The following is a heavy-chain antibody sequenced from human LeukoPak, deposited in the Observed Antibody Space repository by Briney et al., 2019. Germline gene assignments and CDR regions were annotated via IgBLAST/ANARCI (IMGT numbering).Heavy chain of an antibody. CDR2: IYYSGST. J-gene: IGHJ6*03. Sequence: PSETLSLTCTVSAGSISNYYWSWIRQPPGKGLERIGYIYYSGSTNYNPSLKSRVTISIDTSKNQFSLKLSSVTAVDTAVYYCATWRYCSGGSCYGNYYMDVWGKGTTVTVSS. D-gene: IGHD2-15*01. CDR3: ATWRYCSGGSCYGNYYMDV. V-gene: IGHV4-59*01. CDR1: AGSISNYY.